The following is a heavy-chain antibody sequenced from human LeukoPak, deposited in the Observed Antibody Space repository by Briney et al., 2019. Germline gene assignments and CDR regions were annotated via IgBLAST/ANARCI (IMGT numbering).Heavy chain of an antibody. D-gene: IGHD3-9*01. V-gene: IGHV4-39*07. Sequence: PSETLSLTCTVSGGSISSISYYWGWIRQPPGKGLEWIGSIYYSGSTYYNPSLKSRVTISVDTSKNQFSLKLSSVTAADTAVHYCARLDEVDYDILTGPFDYWGQGTLVTVSS. CDR2: IYYSGST. CDR1: GGSISSISYY. CDR3: ARLDEVDYDILTGPFDY. J-gene: IGHJ4*02.